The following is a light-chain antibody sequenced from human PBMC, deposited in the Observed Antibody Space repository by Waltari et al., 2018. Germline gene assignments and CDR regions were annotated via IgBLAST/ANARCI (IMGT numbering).Light chain of an antibody. Sequence: IQVTQSPSSLSASVGDRLTITCRASQDLDNWLAWYQQKPGKAPNLLIYGASVLESGVPSRFSGSGSGTDFTLTISSLQPEDFATYYCQQLHSYPRAFGGGTKVESK. CDR3: QQLHSYPRA. CDR1: QDLDNW. J-gene: IGKJ4*01. CDR2: GAS. V-gene: IGKV1-13*02.